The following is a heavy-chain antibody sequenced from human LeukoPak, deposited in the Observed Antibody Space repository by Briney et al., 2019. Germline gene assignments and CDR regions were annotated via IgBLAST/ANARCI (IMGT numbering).Heavy chain of an antibody. V-gene: IGHV4-59*01. CDR1: GDSIY. Sequence: SETLSLTCTVSGDSIYWSWVRQSPGKGLQWIGAVYYSGATNYNPSLASRVTMSLDMSKSQFSLKLSSVTAADTAIYYCATVTSHPRYFDHWGQGTLVTVSS. CDR3: ATVTSHPRYFDH. D-gene: IGHD2-21*02. J-gene: IGHJ4*02. CDR2: VYYSGAT.